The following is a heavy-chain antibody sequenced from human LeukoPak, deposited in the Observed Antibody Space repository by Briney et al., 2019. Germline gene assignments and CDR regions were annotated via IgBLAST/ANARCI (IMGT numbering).Heavy chain of an antibody. V-gene: IGHV1-18*01. CDR3: ARNGAAWFGELSYDY. J-gene: IGHJ4*02. D-gene: IGHD3-10*01. Sequence: ASVKVSCKASGYTFTSYGVSWVRQAPGQGLEGMGWISGYNGNTNYAQKLQGRVTMTTDTSTSTAYMELRSLRSDDTAVYYCARNGAAWFGELSYDYWGQGTLVTVSS. CDR1: GYTFTSYG. CDR2: ISGYNGNT.